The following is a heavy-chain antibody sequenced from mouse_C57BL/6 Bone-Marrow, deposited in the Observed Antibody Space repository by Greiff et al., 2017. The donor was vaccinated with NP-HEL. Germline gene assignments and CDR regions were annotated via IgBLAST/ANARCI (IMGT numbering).Heavy chain of an antibody. V-gene: IGHV10-1*01. CDR1: GFSFNTYA. Sequence: EVHLVESGGGLVQPKGSLKLSCAASGFSFNTYAMNWVRQAPGKGLEWVARIRSKSNNYATYYADSVKDRFTISRDDSESMLYLQMNNLKTEDTAMYYCVRRGGLNYAMDYWGQGTPVTVSS. CDR2: IRSKSNNYAT. J-gene: IGHJ4*01. CDR3: VRRGGLNYAMDY.